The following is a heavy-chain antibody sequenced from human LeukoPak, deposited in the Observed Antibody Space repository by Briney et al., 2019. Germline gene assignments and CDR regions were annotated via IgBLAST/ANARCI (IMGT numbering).Heavy chain of an antibody. J-gene: IGHJ4*02. Sequence: ASVKVSCKASGYTFTSYYMHWVRQAPGQGLEWMGIINPSGGSTSYAQKFQGRVTMTRDMSTSTVYMELSSLRSEDTAVYYCATTRLTIFGTGPASEFDYWGQGTLVTVSS. D-gene: IGHD3-3*01. CDR2: INPSGGST. CDR3: ATTRLTIFGTGPASEFDY. V-gene: IGHV1-46*01. CDR1: GYTFTSYY.